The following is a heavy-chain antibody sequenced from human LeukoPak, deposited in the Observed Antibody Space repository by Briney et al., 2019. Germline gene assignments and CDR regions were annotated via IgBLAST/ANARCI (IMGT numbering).Heavy chain of an antibody. CDR3: AKGRSSTSSLNALDI. J-gene: IGHJ3*02. Sequence: PGGSLRLSCAASGFTFSSYAIHWVRLAPGKGLEWVSFIRYDGSNEYYADSVKGRFAISRDNSKNTAYLQMNSLRGEDTAVYYCAKGRSSTSSLNALDIWGQGTPVTVSS. CDR2: IRYDGSNE. CDR1: GFTFSSYA. D-gene: IGHD6-13*01. V-gene: IGHV3-30*02.